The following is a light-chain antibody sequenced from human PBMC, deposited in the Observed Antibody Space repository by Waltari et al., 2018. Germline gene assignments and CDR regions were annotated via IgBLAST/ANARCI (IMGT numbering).Light chain of an antibody. CDR1: SSDIGSYPV. CDR2: EVI. V-gene: IGLV2-23*02. CDR3: CSYAGSVV. Sequence: QSALTQPASVSGSPGQSITISCTGSSSDIGSYPVVSWYQHLPGKAPKLVIYEVINRPSGVSNRFSGSKSGNTASLTISGLQAEDEADYYCCSYAGSVVFGGGTKLTVL. J-gene: IGLJ2*01.